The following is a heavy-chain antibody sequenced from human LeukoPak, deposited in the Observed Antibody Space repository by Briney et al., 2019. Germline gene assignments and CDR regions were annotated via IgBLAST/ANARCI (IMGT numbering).Heavy chain of an antibody. Sequence: SETLSLTCTLTGGSISSYYWSWIRQPPGKGLEWIGYIYYSGSTNYNPSLKSRVTISVDTSKNQFSLKLSSVTAADTAVYYCARGLQDIVVVVAASPYYYYYMDVWGKGTTVTVSS. J-gene: IGHJ6*03. V-gene: IGHV4-59*01. D-gene: IGHD2-15*01. CDR3: ARGLQDIVVVVAASPYYYYYMDV. CDR1: GGSISSYY. CDR2: IYYSGST.